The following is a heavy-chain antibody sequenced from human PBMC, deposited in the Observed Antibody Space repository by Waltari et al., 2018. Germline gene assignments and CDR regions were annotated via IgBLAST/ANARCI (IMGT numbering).Heavy chain of an antibody. J-gene: IGHJ2*01. CDR3: AASRGVYWYFDF. CDR2: VSWSGSTV. V-gene: IGHV3-9*01. Sequence: EVQLVESGGGLVQPGRSLRLSCPASGFDFYVHAMHWARQVPGKGLEWVSVVSWSGSTVGYADSVNGRFAISRDNAKNSLYLQMNSLRVEDTAFYYCAASRGVYWYFDFWGRGTLVSVSS. CDR1: GFDFYVHA. D-gene: IGHD3-16*01.